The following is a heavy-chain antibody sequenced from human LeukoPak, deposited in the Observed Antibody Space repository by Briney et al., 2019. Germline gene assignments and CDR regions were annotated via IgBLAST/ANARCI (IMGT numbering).Heavy chain of an antibody. J-gene: IGHJ4*02. D-gene: IGHD1-1*01. CDR2: INPDGSTT. CDR3: ARGGTIFEH. Sequence: PGGSLRLSCAASGFTFSNYWMHWVRQDPGKGLVWVSFINPDGSTTNYADSVKGRFTISRDNAKNALYLQMNSLRAEDTAVYYWARGGTIFEHWGQGTLVTVPS. CDR1: GFTFSNYW. V-gene: IGHV3-74*01.